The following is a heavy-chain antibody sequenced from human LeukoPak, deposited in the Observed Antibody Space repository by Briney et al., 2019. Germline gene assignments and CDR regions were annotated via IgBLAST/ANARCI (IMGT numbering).Heavy chain of an antibody. CDR2: IIPIFGTA. J-gene: IGHJ4*02. V-gene: IGHV1-69*06. D-gene: IGHD2-15*01. CDR1: GGTFSSYA. CDR3: ARALVVVVAATQYYFDY. Sequence: SVKVSCKASGGTFSSYAISWVRQAPGQGLEWMGGIIPIFGTANYAQKFQGRVTITADKSTSTAYMELSSLRSEDTAVYYCARALVVVVAATQYYFDYWGQGTLVTVSS.